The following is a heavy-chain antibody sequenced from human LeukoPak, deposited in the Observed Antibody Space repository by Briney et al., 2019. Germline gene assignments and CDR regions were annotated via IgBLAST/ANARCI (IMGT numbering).Heavy chain of an antibody. CDR1: GFTFSNAW. CDR2: IKSKTDGGTT. V-gene: IGHV3-15*01. CDR3: TTDSVVPAANTNWFDP. J-gene: IGHJ5*02. Sequence: GGSLRLSCAASGFTFSNAWMSWVRQAPGKGLEWVGRIKSKTDGGTTDYAAPVKGRFTISRDSKNTLYLQMNSLKTEDTAVYYCTTDSVVPAANTNWFDPWGQGTLVTVSS. D-gene: IGHD2-2*01.